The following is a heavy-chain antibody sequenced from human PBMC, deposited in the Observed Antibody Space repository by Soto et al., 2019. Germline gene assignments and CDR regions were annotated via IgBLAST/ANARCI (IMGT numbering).Heavy chain of an antibody. Sequence: QLQLQESGSGLVKPSQTLSLTCAVSGGSISSGGYSWSWIRQPPGKGLEWIGYIYHSGSTYYNPSLKSRVTISGDRSMNQFSLKLSSVTAADTAVYYCARAGGLGAVAADYWGQGTLVTVSS. V-gene: IGHV4-30-2*01. CDR1: GGSISSGGYS. CDR3: ARAGGLGAVAADY. J-gene: IGHJ4*02. CDR2: IYHSGST. D-gene: IGHD6-19*01.